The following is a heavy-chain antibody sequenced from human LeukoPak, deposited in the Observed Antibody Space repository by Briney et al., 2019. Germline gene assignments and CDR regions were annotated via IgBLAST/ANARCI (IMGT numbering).Heavy chain of an antibody. CDR1: GFTLSNYG. Sequence: GGSLRLSCEASGFTLSNYGMSWVRQVPGKGLEWVSAVSGSGDKTKTYYADSVKGRFTISRVNSKNTLYLQMNSLRAEDTAVYYCARRSSTVTLDYWGQGTLVIVSS. V-gene: IGHV3-23*01. CDR2: VSGSGDKT. J-gene: IGHJ4*02. CDR3: ARRSSTVTLDY. D-gene: IGHD4-17*01.